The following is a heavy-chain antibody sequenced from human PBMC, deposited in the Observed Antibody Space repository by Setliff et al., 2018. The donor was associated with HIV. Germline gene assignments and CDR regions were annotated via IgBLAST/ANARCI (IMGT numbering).Heavy chain of an antibody. V-gene: IGHV1-2*06. CDR3: ARDNVLLWFGDLDF. J-gene: IGHJ4*02. CDR2: INPNSGGT. Sequence: ASVKVSCKASGYTFTGYYMHWVRQAPGQGLEWMGRINPNSGGTNYAQKFQGRVTMTRDTSISTAYMELSSLRSEDTAVYYCARDNVLLWFGDLDFWGQGTLVTVSS. CDR1: GYTFTGYY. D-gene: IGHD3-10*01.